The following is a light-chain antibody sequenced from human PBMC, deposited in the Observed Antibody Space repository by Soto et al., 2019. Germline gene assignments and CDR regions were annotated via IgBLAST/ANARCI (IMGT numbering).Light chain of an antibody. J-gene: IGKJ4*01. CDR2: DAS. Sequence: EFVLTQSPGTLSLSTGERATLSCRASQSLSNNIYLAWYQQKPGQPPRLVIFDASNRAAGVAARFSGSGSGTDFTLAISSLEPEDFAIYYCQQRSNWPVTFGGGTKVDIK. CDR3: QQRSNWPVT. CDR1: QSLSNNIY. V-gene: IGKV3-11*01.